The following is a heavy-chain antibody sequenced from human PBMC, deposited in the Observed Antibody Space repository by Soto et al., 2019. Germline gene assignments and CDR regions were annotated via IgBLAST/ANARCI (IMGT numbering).Heavy chain of an antibody. CDR2: IYYSGST. V-gene: IGHV4-59*08. J-gene: IGHJ6*03. D-gene: IGHD2-15*01. Sequence: SETLSLTCTVSGGSISSYYWSWIRQPPGKGLEWIGYIYYSGSTNYNPSLKSRVTISVDTSKNQFSLKLSSVTAADTAVYYCARLGYSSSKARYYYYYMDVWGKGTTVTVSS. CDR3: ARLGYSSSKARYYYYYMDV. CDR1: GGSISSYY.